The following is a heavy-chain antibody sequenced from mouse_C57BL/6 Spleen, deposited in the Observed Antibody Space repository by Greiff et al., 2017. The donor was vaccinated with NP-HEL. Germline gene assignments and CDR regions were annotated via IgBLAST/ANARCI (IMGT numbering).Heavy chain of an antibody. V-gene: IGHV1-82*01. CDR2: IYPGDGDT. CDR1: GYAFSSSW. CDR3: ARSYYYGSSYFDY. Sequence: VKLQESGPELVKPGASVKISCKASGYAFSSSWMNWVKQRPGKGLEWIGRIYPGDGDTNYNGKFKGKATLTADKSSSTAYMQLSSLTSEDSAFYVCARSYYYGSSYFDYWGQGTTLTVSS. D-gene: IGHD1-1*01. J-gene: IGHJ2*01.